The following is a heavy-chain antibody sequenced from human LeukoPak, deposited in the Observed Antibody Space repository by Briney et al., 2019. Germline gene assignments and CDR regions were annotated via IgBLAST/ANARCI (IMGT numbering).Heavy chain of an antibody. J-gene: IGHJ4*02. CDR1: GFTFSTYS. Sequence: GGSLRLSCAASGFTFSTYSMNWVRQAPGKGLEWVSSISSSSIYIYYADSVKGRFTISRDNAKNSLYLQMNSLRAEDTAVYYCAKGYYGVDWGQGTLVTVSS. D-gene: IGHD3-10*01. CDR2: ISSSSIYI. V-gene: IGHV3-21*01. CDR3: AKGYYGVD.